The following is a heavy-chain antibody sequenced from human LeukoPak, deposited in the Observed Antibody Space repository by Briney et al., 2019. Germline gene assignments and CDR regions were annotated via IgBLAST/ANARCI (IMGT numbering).Heavy chain of an antibody. J-gene: IGHJ4*02. V-gene: IGHV3-7*03. CDR1: GFTFSSYW. Sequence: GGSLRLSCAASGFTFSSYWMSWVRQAPGKGLEWVANIKQDGSEKYYVDSVKGRFTISRDNAKNSLYLQMNSLRAEDTAVYYCPRPQYDILTGYYGVFDYWGQGTLVTVSS. CDR3: PRPQYDILTGYYGVFDY. CDR2: IKQDGSEK. D-gene: IGHD3-9*01.